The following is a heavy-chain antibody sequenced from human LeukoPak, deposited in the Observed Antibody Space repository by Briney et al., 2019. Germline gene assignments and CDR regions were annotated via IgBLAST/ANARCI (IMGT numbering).Heavy chain of an antibody. CDR3: ARHGQQLENNAFDM. V-gene: IGHV4-59*08. CDR2: SRNSGFT. D-gene: IGHD6-13*01. J-gene: IGHJ3*02. CDR1: SASFRSYY. Sequence: SDTLSLTCTVSSASFRSYYWIWIRQPPGKALEWIGYSRNSGFTKYSASLKSRVTISIDTSQNQFSLKLTSVTAADTAVYYCARHGQQLENNAFDMWGQGTMVTVSS.